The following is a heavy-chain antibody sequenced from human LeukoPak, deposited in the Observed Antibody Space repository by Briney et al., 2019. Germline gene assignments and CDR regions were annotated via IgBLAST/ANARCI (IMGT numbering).Heavy chain of an antibody. CDR3: ARGTRYGRSARHFDY. V-gene: IGHV4-34*01. CDR1: GGSFSGYY. D-gene: IGHD6-6*01. J-gene: IGHJ4*02. CDR2: INHSGST. Sequence: PSETLSLTCAVYGGSFSGYYWSWIRQPPGRGLEWIGEINHSGSTNYNPSLKSRVTISVDTSKNQFSLKLSSVTAADTAVYYCARGTRYGRSARHFDYWGQGTLVTVSS.